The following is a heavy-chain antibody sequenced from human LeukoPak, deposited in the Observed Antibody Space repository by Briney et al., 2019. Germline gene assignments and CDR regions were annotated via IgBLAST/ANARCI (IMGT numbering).Heavy chain of an antibody. V-gene: IGHV3-7*01. D-gene: IGHD1-26*01. J-gene: IGHJ4*02. CDR1: GFTFSSYN. Sequence: GGSLRLSCAASGFTFSSYNMNWVRQAPGKGLEWVANIKQDGSEKYYVDSVKGRFTISRDNAKNSLYLQMNSLRAEDTAVYYCAREGIVGAEAVDYWGQGTLVTVSS. CDR3: AREGIVGAEAVDY. CDR2: IKQDGSEK.